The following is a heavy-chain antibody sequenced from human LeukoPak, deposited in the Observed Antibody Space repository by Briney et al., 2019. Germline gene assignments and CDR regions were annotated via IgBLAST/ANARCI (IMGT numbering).Heavy chain of an antibody. CDR2: IYSGGST. CDR3: ARELGYCSGGSCYGDY. V-gene: IGHV3-66*01. J-gene: IGHJ4*02. D-gene: IGHD2-15*01. CDR1: GFTFSSYG. Sequence: GRSLRLSCAASGFTFSSYGMHWVRQAPGKGLEWVSVIYSGGSTYYADSVKGRFTISRDNSKNTLYLQMNSLRAEDTAVYYCARELGYCSGGSCYGDYWGQGTLVTVSS.